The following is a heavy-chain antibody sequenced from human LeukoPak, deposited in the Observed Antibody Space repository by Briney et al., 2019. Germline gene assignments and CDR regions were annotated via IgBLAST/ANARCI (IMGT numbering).Heavy chain of an antibody. CDR3: AGRGSGSYFDF. Sequence: ASVKVSCKASGYPFNNYDINWVRQATGQGLEWMGWMNPHSGKTGYAQNFQGRVTMTRDTSISTAYMELSSLRSEDTAVYYCAGRGSGSYFDFWGQGTLVTVSS. CDR1: GYPFNNYD. CDR2: MNPHSGKT. D-gene: IGHD3-10*01. V-gene: IGHV1-8*01. J-gene: IGHJ4*02.